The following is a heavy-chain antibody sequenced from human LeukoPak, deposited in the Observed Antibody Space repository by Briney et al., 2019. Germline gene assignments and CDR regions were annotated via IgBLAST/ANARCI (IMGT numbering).Heavy chain of an antibody. J-gene: IGHJ4*02. Sequence: PSETLSLTCTVSGGSISSYYWSWIRQPPGKGLEWIGYIYYSGSTNYNPSPKSRVTISVDTSKNQFSLKLSSVTAADTAVYYCARGRGYSGYVIYWGQGTLVTVSS. CDR3: ARGRGYSGYVIY. V-gene: IGHV4-59*01. D-gene: IGHD5-12*01. CDR2: IYYSGST. CDR1: GGSISSYY.